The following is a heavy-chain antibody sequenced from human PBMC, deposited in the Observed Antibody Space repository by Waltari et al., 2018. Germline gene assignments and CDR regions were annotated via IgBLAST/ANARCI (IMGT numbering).Heavy chain of an antibody. CDR1: GYTLTELS. J-gene: IGHJ4*02. CDR2: FDPEDGET. D-gene: IGHD3-16*02. Sequence: QVKLVQSGAEVKKPGASVKVSCKVSGYTLTELSMHWVGQAPGNGLEWMGGFDPEDGETIYAQKFQGRVTMTEDTSTDTAYMELSSLRSEDTAVYYCATSFGGVIVMGYWGQGTLVTVSS. CDR3: ATSFGGVIVMGY. V-gene: IGHV1-24*01.